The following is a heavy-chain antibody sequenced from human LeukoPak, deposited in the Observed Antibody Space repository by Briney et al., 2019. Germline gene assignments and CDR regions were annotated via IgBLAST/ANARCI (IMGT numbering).Heavy chain of an antibody. Sequence: SQTLSLTCTVSGGSISSGSYYWSWIRQPAGKGLEWIGRIYTSGSTSYNPSLKSRVTISVDTSKNQFSLKLSSVTAADTAVYYCARRIAAAPMSWFDPWGQGTLVTVSS. D-gene: IGHD6-13*01. CDR1: GGSISSGSYY. V-gene: IGHV4-61*02. J-gene: IGHJ5*02. CDR3: ARRIAAAPMSWFDP. CDR2: IYTSGST.